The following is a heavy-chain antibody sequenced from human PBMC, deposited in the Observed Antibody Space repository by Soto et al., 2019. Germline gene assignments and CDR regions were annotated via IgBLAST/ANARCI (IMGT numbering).Heavy chain of an antibody. CDR3: TRPPSSNIWFGELSEGGWFDP. V-gene: IGHV3-49*05. CDR1: GFTFGDYA. D-gene: IGHD3-10*01. CDR2: IRSKAYGGTT. J-gene: IGHJ5*02. Sequence: EVQLVESGGGLVKPGRSLRLSCTASGFTFGDYAMSWFRQAPGKGLEWVGFIRSKAYGGTTEYAASVKGRFTISRDDSKSIAYLQMNSLKTEDTAVYYCTRPPSSNIWFGELSEGGWFDPWGQGTLVTVSS.